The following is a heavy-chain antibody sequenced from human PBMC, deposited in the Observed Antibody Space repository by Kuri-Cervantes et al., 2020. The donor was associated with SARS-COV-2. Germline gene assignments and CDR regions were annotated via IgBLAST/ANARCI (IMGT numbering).Heavy chain of an antibody. CDR2: ISSSSSTI. D-gene: IGHD2-2*01. V-gene: IGHV3-48*04. J-gene: IGHJ4*02. Sequence: GGSLRLSCAASGFTFSSYSMYWVRQAPGKGLEWVSYISSSSSTIYYADSVKGRFTISRDNAKNSLYLQMNSLRAEDTAVYYCARDSSPTHSAGPAAIGCWGQGTLVTVSS. CDR3: ARDSSPTHSAGPAAIGC. CDR1: GFTFSSYS.